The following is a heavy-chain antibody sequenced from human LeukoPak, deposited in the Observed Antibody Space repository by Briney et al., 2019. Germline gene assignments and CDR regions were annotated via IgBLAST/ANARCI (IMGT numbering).Heavy chain of an antibody. D-gene: IGHD1-26*01. CDR2: IYTSGST. CDR1: GGSISSYY. Sequence: SETLSFTCTVSGGSISSYYWSWIRQPAGKGLEWIGRIYTSGSTNYNPSLKSRVTMSVDTSKNQFSLKLSSVTAADTAVYYCARDEGWELPNWFDPWGQGTLVTVSS. CDR3: ARDEGWELPNWFDP. J-gene: IGHJ5*02. V-gene: IGHV4-4*07.